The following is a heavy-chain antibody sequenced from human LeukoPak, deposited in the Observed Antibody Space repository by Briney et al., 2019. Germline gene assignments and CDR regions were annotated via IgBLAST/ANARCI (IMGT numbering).Heavy chain of an antibody. CDR3: ARGRSLWFGDPRRMDV. Sequence: SETLSLTCAVYGGSFSGYYWSWIRQPPGKGLEWIGSIYHSGSTYYNPSLKSRVTISVDTSKNQFSLKLSSVTAADTAVYYCARGRSLWFGDPRRMDVWGKGTTVTVSS. D-gene: IGHD3-10*01. V-gene: IGHV4-34*01. CDR1: GGSFSGYY. CDR2: IYHSGST. J-gene: IGHJ6*04.